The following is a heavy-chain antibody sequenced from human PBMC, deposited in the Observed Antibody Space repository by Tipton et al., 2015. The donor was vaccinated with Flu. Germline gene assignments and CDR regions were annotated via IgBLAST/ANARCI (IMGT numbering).Heavy chain of an antibody. V-gene: IGHV4-39*07. D-gene: IGHD6-13*01. CDR3: TTKGGSRPNDAFAI. Sequence: TLSLTCTVSGGSISSSRYYWGWIRQPPGKGLEWIGSIYHTGSTYYNPSLKSRVTISVDTSKNQFSPKLSSVTAADTAVYYCTTKGGSRPNDAFAIWGQGTMVTVSS. J-gene: IGHJ3*02. CDR2: IYHTGST. CDR1: GGSISSSRYY.